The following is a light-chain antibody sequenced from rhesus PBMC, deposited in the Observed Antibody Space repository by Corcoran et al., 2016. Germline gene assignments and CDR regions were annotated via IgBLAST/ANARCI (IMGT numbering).Light chain of an antibody. CDR3: QQYRSGAWT. CDR2: KES. J-gene: IGKJ1*01. CDR1: QSISSW. V-gene: IGKV1-22*01. Sequence: DIQMTQSPSSLSASVGDTVTITSRASQSISSWLAWYQQKPGKAPKLLIYKESRLQSGVPSRFIGCGSGTDFTLTISSLESEDFATYYCQQYRSGAWTFGQGTKGEIK.